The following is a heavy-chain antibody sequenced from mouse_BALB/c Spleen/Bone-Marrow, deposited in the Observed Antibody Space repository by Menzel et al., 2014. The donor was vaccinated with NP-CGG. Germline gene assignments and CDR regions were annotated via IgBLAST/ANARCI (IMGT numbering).Heavy chain of an antibody. V-gene: IGHV5-9-3*01. CDR2: ISSGGSYT. J-gene: IGHJ2*01. CDR3: ARHITTVVADY. D-gene: IGHD1-1*01. Sequence: EVQRVESGGGLVKPGGSLKLSCAASGFTFSSYAMSWVRQTPEKRLEWVATISSGGSYTYYPDSVKGRFTIPRDNAKNTLYLQMSSLRSEDTAMYYCARHITTVVADYWGQGTTLTVSS. CDR1: GFTFSSYA.